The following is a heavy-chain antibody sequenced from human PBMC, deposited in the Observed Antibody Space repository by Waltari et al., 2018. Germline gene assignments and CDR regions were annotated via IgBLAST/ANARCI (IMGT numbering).Heavy chain of an antibody. Sequence: EVQLVESGGGLVQPGRSLRLSCAASGFTFDDYAMHWVRQAPGKGLEWVSGISWNSGSIGYADSVKGRVTISRDNAKNSLYLQMNSLRAEDMALYYCAKGIEQQLAIIFDYWGQGTLVTVSS. D-gene: IGHD6-13*01. V-gene: IGHV3-9*03. CDR3: AKGIEQQLAIIFDY. CDR1: GFTFDDYA. J-gene: IGHJ4*02. CDR2: ISWNSGSI.